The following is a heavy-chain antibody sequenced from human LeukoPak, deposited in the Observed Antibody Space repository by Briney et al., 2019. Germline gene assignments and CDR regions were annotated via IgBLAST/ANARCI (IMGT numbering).Heavy chain of an antibody. Sequence: GGSLRLSCAASGFTFSSYAMHWVRQAPGKGLEWVAVISYDGSNKYYADSVKGRFTISSDNSKNTLYLQMNSLRAEDTAVYYCARVGSLWFGELPVDYWGQGTLVTVSS. CDR3: ARVGSLWFGELPVDY. D-gene: IGHD3-10*01. CDR2: ISYDGSNK. J-gene: IGHJ4*02. CDR1: GFTFSSYA. V-gene: IGHV3-30*04.